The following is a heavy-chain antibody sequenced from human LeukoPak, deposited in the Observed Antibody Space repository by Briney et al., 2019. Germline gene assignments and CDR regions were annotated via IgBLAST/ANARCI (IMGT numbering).Heavy chain of an antibody. CDR1: GGSITSYY. CDR2: MSYSGST. V-gene: IGHV4-59*01. D-gene: IGHD2-2*01. J-gene: IGHJ4*02. Sequence: SETLSLTCTVSGGSITSYYWSWIRQPPGKGLEWIGYMSYSGSTNYNPSLKSRVTISVDTSKNQFSLKLSSVTAADTAVYYCARAGGGVYCTSSSCFDYWGQGTLVTVSS. CDR3: ARAGGGVYCTSSSCFDY.